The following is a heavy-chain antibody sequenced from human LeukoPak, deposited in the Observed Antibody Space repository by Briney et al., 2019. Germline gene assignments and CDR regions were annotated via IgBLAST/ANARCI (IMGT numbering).Heavy chain of an antibody. V-gene: IGHV4-59*01. CDR2: IYYSGST. CDR1: GGSFSGYY. J-gene: IGHJ4*02. CDR3: ARVQDDYGDYGSFITFDY. Sequence: SETLSLTCAVYGGSFSGYYWSWIRQPPGKGLEWIGYIYYSGSTNYNPSLKSRATISVDTSKNQFSLKLSSVTAADTAVYYCARVQDDYGDYGSFITFDYWGQGTLVTVSS. D-gene: IGHD4-17*01.